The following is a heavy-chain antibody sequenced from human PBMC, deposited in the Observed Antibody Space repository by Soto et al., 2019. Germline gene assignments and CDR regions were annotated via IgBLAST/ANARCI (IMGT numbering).Heavy chain of an antibody. J-gene: IGHJ5*01. D-gene: IGHD2-2*02. Sequence: GGSLRLSGAASGFNFNNAWMCWVHQTPAMWLELVCGSKSKGEITTRDYSAPVEGRLTVGRDDSKETSYLHMNNLIIEDTALYFCVTEGTFSSRSGCYSWSNSWGEGTLVTVS. CDR1: GFNFNNAW. V-gene: IGHV3-15*01. CDR2: SKSKGEITTR. CDR3: VTEGTFSSRSGCYSWSNS.